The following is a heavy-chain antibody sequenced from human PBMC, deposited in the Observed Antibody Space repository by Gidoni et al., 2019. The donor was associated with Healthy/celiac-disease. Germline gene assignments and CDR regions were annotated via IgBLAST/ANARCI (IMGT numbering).Heavy chain of an antibody. CDR3: AKSVDGDYNY. V-gene: IGHV3-23*01. J-gene: IGHJ4*02. CDR2: ISASGGGT. CDR1: GFTFSSYA. Sequence: EVQLLESGGGLIQPGGSLRLSCAAPGFTFSSYAMSWVRQAPGKGLEWVSTISASGGGTYYADSVKGRFTISRDNSKNTLYLQMNSLRAEDTAVYYCAKSVDGDYNYWGQGTLVTVSS. D-gene: IGHD4-17*01.